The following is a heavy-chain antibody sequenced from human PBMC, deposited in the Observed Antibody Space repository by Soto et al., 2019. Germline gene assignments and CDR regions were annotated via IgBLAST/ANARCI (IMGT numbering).Heavy chain of an antibody. CDR2: ISATGGTT. V-gene: IGHV3-23*01. J-gene: IGHJ4*02. D-gene: IGHD6-19*01. Sequence: EVHLSESGGGVVQPGGSLRLSCVVSGFTFSDYAMDWVRQAPGKGLEWVSEISATGGTTHYADSVKGRYTISRDNSNNTLYLQLTNLRAEDTAMFYCEKASSAWYGSTNYYFDSWGQGAVVTVSS. CDR3: EKASSAWYGSTNYYFDS. CDR1: GFTFSDYA.